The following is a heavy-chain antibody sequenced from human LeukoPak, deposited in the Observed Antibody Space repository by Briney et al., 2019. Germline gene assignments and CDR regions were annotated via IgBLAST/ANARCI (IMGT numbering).Heavy chain of an antibody. J-gene: IGHJ4*02. CDR1: GFTFSSYS. Sequence: GGSLRLSCAASGFTFSSYSMNWVRKPPGKGLEWVSSISSSSSYIYYADSVKGRFTISRDNSKNTLYLQMNSLRAEDTAVYYCARENGGGNPFDYWGQGTLVTVSS. CDR3: ARENGGGNPFDY. CDR2: ISSSSSYI. D-gene: IGHD4-23*01. V-gene: IGHV3-21*04.